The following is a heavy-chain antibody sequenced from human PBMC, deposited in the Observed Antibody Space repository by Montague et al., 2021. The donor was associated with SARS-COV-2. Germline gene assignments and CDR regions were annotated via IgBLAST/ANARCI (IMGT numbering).Heavy chain of an antibody. CDR1: GGSFSGSY. CDR3: ARERWNIVIVPPVEYGMDV. D-gene: IGHD2/OR15-2a*01. J-gene: IGHJ6*02. CDR2: INNRGSV. V-gene: IGHV4-34*01. Sequence: SETLSLTCAVYGGSFSGSYWTWIRQSPGKGLEWIGEINNRGSVNYSPSLRSRVTISVDTSRNQSSLKVTSVTAADTAVYYCARERWNIVIVPPVEYGMDVWGRGTTVTVSS.